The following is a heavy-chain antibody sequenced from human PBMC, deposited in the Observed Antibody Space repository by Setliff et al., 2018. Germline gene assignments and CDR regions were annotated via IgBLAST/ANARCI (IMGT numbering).Heavy chain of an antibody. J-gene: IGHJ4*02. Sequence: GASVKVSCKASGYTLINYGISWVRQAPGQGLEWMEWIGAYTGNTNYAQKFQGRVTMTTDTSTSTAYMELNSLTSDDTAVYYCARAGLAAAGRKGVFDHWGQGTLVTVSS. CDR2: IGAYTGNT. CDR3: ARAGLAAAGRKGVFDH. V-gene: IGHV1-18*01. CDR1: GYTLINYG. D-gene: IGHD6-13*01.